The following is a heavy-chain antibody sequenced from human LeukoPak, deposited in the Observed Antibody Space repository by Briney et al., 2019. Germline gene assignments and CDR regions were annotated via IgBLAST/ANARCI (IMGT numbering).Heavy chain of an antibody. CDR3: AREGHSSGHCGAFDI. CDR2: ISSDGNSE. Sequence: PGGSLRLSCTASKFTFSHYGMQWVRQAPGKRLEWMAGISSDGNSEHFVDSVKGRLTISRDNSNNTLYLQMNSLRLEDTAVYYCAREGHSSGHCGAFDIWGQGTMITVSS. V-gene: IGHV3-30*03. CDR1: KFTFSHYG. J-gene: IGHJ3*02. D-gene: IGHD3-22*01.